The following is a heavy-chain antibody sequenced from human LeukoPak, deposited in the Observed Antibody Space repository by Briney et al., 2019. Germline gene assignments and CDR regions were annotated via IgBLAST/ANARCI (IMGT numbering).Heavy chain of an antibody. CDR3: ASAQTSIVVVPAALDY. V-gene: IGHV1-69*13. CDR1: GYTFTSYA. Sequence: SVKVSCKASGYTFTSYAISWVRQAPGQGLEWMGGIIPIFGTANYAQKFQGRVTITADESTSTAYMELSSLRSEDTAVYYCASAQTSIVVVPAALDYWGQGTLVTVSS. CDR2: IIPIFGTA. D-gene: IGHD2-2*01. J-gene: IGHJ4*02.